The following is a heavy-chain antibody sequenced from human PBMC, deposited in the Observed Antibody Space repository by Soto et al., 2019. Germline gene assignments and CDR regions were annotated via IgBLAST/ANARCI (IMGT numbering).Heavy chain of an antibody. CDR3: AKNTGGNSYYFDF. Sequence: QVQLVESGGGVVQPGRSLRLSCAASGSTFSYYGMHWVRQAPGKGLECVALVSSDGSNLFYADSVKGRFTISRDNSKNTLYLQMNSLRAEDTAVYYCAKNTGGNSYYFDFWGQGTLVTVSS. CDR2: VSSDGSNL. D-gene: IGHD2-21*01. CDR1: GSTFSYYG. V-gene: IGHV3-30*18. J-gene: IGHJ4*02.